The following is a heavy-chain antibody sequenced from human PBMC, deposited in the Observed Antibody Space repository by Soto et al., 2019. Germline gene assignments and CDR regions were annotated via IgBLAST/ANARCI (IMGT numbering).Heavy chain of an antibody. CDR3: ARVYGGAFDY. CDR1: GGSISTYY. Sequence: PSETLSLTCTVSGGSISTYYWSWIRQPPGKGLEWIGEINHSGSTNYNPSLKSRVTISVDTSKNQFSLKLSSVTAADTAVYYCARVYGGAFDYWGQGTLVTVSS. D-gene: IGHD4-17*01. CDR2: INHSGST. J-gene: IGHJ4*02. V-gene: IGHV4-34*01.